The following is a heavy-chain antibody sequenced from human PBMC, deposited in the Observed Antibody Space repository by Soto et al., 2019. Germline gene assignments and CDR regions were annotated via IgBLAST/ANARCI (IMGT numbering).Heavy chain of an antibody. D-gene: IGHD2-2*01. CDR2: ISYDGSNK. CDR1: GFTFSSYG. CDR3: AKTTIKGPLKYPEYYFDY. J-gene: IGHJ4*02. V-gene: IGHV3-30*18. Sequence: GGSLRLSCAASGFTFSSYGMHWVRQAPGKGLEWVAVISYDGSNKYYADSVKGRFTISRDNSKNTLYLQMNSLRAEDTAVYYCAKTTIKGPLKYPEYYFDYWGQGTLVTVSS.